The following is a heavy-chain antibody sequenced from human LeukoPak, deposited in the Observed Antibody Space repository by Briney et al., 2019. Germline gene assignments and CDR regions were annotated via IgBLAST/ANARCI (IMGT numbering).Heavy chain of an antibody. Sequence: GGSLRLSCAASGFTLSDYYMSWIRQAPGKGLEWVSYSSSSGTTTYYADSMKGRFAISRDNAKNSLYLQMNSLRAEDTAVYYCARRRDFIDYWGQGTLVTVSS. CDR3: ARRRDFIDY. J-gene: IGHJ4*02. V-gene: IGHV3-11*01. CDR2: SSSSGTTT. D-gene: IGHD3/OR15-3a*01. CDR1: GFTLSDYY.